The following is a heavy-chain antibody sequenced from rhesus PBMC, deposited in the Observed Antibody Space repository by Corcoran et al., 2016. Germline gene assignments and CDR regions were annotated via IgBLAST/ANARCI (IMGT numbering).Heavy chain of an antibody. V-gene: IGHV4-99*01. J-gene: IGHJ4*01. D-gene: IGHD1-44*01. CDR3: ARQVDSIVDY. Sequence: QVQLQESGPGLVKPSETLSLTCAVSGYFVASGYYWGWFRQSPGQGRESIGENSGSGGDTYYNPPLWNRVTISKDPSKTQFSLRVSSVKAADTAVYYCARQVDSIVDYWGQGVLVTVSS. CDR2: NSGSGGDT. CDR1: GYFVASGYY.